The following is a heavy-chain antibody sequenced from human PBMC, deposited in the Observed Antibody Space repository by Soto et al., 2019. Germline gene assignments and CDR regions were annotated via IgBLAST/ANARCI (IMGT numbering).Heavy chain of an antibody. CDR2: IYYSGST. D-gene: IGHD6-13*01. CDR1: GGSISSSSYY. CDR3: ATPPVGIAAAGYYYYGMDV. Sequence: QLQLQESGPGLVKPSETLSLTCTVSGGSISSSSYYWGWIRQPPGKGLEWIGSIYYSGSTYYNPSLKSRVTISVDTSKNQFSLKLSSVTAADTAVYYCATPPVGIAAAGYYYYGMDVWGQGTTVTVSS. V-gene: IGHV4-39*01. J-gene: IGHJ6*02.